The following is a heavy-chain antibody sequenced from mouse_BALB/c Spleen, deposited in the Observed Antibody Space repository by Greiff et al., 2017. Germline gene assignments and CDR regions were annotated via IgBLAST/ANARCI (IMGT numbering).Heavy chain of an antibody. CDR1: GYTFTSYW. CDR2: INPSTGYT. J-gene: IGHJ2*01. Sequence: VQLQQSGAELAKPGASVKMSCKASGYTFTSYWMHWVKQRPGQGLEWIGYINPSTGYTEYNQKFKDKATLTADKSSSTAYMQLSSLTSEDSAVYYCARGGDYRYHYFDYWGQGTTLTVSS. CDR3: ARGGDYRYHYFDY. V-gene: IGHV1-7*01. D-gene: IGHD2-14*01.